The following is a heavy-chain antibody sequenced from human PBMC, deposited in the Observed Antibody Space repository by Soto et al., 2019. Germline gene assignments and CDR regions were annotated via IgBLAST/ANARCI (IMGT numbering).Heavy chain of an antibody. CDR3: ARDIYYDSSGYSPFDY. D-gene: IGHD3-22*01. V-gene: IGHV4-4*07. CDR1: GGSISSYY. Sequence: SETLSLTCTVSGGSISSYYWSWIRQPAGKGLEWIGRIYTSGSTNYNPSLKSRVTMSVDTSKNQFSLKLSPVTAADTAVYYCARDIYYDSSGYSPFDYWGQGTLVTVSS. J-gene: IGHJ4*02. CDR2: IYTSGST.